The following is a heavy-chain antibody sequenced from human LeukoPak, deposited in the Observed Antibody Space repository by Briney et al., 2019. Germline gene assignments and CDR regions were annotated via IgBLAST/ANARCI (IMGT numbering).Heavy chain of an antibody. J-gene: IGHJ6*03. V-gene: IGHV3-48*01. Sequence: GGSLRLSCASSGFTFSNSGINYSMNWVRQAPGKGLEWVSYISSSSSTIYYADSVKGRFTISRDNAKNSLYLQMNSLRAEDTAVYYCARVTPGLGYMDVWGKGTTVTVSS. CDR1: GFTFSNSGINYS. CDR2: ISSSSSTI. CDR3: ARVTPGLGYMDV. D-gene: IGHD1-14*01.